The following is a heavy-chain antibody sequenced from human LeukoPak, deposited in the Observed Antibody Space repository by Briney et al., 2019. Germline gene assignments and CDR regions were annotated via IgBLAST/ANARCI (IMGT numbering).Heavy chain of an antibody. CDR3: ASQARGSGSYDYYYMDV. D-gene: IGHD3-10*01. V-gene: IGHV3-53*01. Sequence: PGGSLRLSCAASGFTFSSNYMSWVRQAPGKGLEWGSVIYSGGSTYYADSVKGRFTISRDNSKNTLYLQMNSLRAEDTAVYYCASQARGSGSYDYYYMDVWGKGTTVTVSS. CDR1: GFTFSSNY. CDR2: IYSGGST. J-gene: IGHJ6*03.